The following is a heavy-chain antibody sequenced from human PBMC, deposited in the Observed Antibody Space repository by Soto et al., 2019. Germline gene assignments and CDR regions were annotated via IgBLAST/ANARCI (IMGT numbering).Heavy chain of an antibody. CDR1: GVSISSSSYY. V-gene: IGHV4-39*07. Sequence: PSETLSLTCTVSGVSISSSSYYWGWIRQPPGKGLEWIGSIYYSGSTYHNPSLKSRVTISVDRSKNQFSLKLSSVTAADTAVYYCARVPDRWGQGTLVTVSS. D-gene: IGHD2-2*01. J-gene: IGHJ5*02. CDR3: ARVPDR. CDR2: IYYSGST.